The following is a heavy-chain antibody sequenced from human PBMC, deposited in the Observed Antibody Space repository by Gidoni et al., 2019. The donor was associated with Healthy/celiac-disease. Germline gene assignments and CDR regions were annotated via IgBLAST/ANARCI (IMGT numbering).Heavy chain of an antibody. CDR2: IYYSGRT. J-gene: IGHJ6*02. V-gene: IGHV4-39*01. CDR3: ARHWGEELELYGMDV. D-gene: IGHD3-10*01. Sequence: QLQLQESGPGLVKPSETLSLTCTVPGGSISSRSYYWGWIRQPPGKGLEWIGRIYYSGRTYYNPSLKSRVTISVDTSKNQFSMKLSSVTAADTAVYYCARHWGEELELYGMDVWGQGTTVTVSS. CDR1: GGSISSRSYY.